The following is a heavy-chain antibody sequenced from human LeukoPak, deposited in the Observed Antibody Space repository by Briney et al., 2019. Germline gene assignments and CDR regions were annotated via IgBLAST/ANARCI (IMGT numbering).Heavy chain of an antibody. CDR1: GGSISSYY. J-gene: IGHJ3*02. CDR3: ARQGSGRAFDI. V-gene: IGHV4-59*08. CDR2: MFYNVST. Sequence: SETLSLTCTVSGGSISSYYWNWIRHPPGKGLEGIAYMFYNVSTNYSPSLKSRVTISVDTSKNQFSLKLISVTAADTAVYFCARQGSGRAFDIWGQGTMVTVSS.